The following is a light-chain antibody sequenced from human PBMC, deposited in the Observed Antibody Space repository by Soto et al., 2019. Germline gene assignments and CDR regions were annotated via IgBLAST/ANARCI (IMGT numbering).Light chain of an antibody. CDR1: QSVSSSY. J-gene: IGKJ1*01. CDR2: GAS. V-gene: IGKV3-20*01. Sequence: EIVLTQSPGTLSLSPGERATLSCRASQSVSSSYLAWYQQKPGQAPRLLIYGASSRATGIPDRFSGSGSGTEFTLTISSLQSEDFAVYYCQQYGQWPPQTFGQGTKVEIK. CDR3: QQYGQWPPQT.